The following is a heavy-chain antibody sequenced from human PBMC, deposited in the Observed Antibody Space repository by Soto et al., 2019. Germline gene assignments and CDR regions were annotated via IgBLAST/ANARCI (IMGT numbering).Heavy chain of an antibody. CDR2: ISYDGSNK. CDR1: GFTFSSYA. CDR3: ARAGVAVAGENWFDP. J-gene: IGHJ5*02. V-gene: IGHV3-30-3*01. Sequence: QVQLVESGGGVVQPGRSLRLSCAASGFTFSSYAMHWVRQAPGKGLEWVAVISYDGSNKYYADSVKGRFTISRDNSKNTLYLQMNSLRAEDTAVYYCARAGVAVAGENWFDPWGQGTLVTVSS. D-gene: IGHD6-19*01.